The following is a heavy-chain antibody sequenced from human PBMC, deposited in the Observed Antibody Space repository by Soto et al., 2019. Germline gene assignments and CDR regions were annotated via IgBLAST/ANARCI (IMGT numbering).Heavy chain of an antibody. D-gene: IGHD1-26*01. V-gene: IGHV1-2*02. CDR2: INPDSGGT. CDR1: GYTFTAYY. CDR3: ARALSFGSGTFDY. Sequence: QVQLVQSGAEVKKPGASVKVSCKTSGYTFTAYYIHCVRQAPGQGLEWMGCINPDSGGTKYAQKFQGRVTMTRDTSITTAYMDLSSLRSDDTAFYYCARALSFGSGTFDYWGQGTLVTVSS. J-gene: IGHJ4*02.